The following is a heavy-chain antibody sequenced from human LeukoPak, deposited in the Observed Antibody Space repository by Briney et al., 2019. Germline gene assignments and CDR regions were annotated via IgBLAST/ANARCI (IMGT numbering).Heavy chain of an antibody. CDR1: GFTFSTYS. J-gene: IGHJ4*02. D-gene: IGHD3-22*01. V-gene: IGHV3-48*04. Sequence: GGSLRLSCAASGFTFSTYSMNWVRRAPGKGLEWVSYIDTGTSTIYYADSVKGRFTISRDNAKNSLYLQMNSLRAEDTAVYYCARAHYYDSSGFDYWGQGTLVTVSS. CDR2: IDTGTSTI. CDR3: ARAHYYDSSGFDY.